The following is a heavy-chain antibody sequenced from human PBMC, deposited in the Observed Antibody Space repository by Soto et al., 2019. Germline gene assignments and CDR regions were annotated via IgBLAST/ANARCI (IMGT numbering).Heavy chain of an antibody. CDR1: GGSISSGGYY. V-gene: IGHV4-31*03. J-gene: IGHJ4*02. D-gene: IGHD3-22*01. CDR3: ARDQYCYDSSGYSRVFDY. CDR2: IYYSGST. Sequence: PSETLSLTCTVSGGSISSGGYYWSWIRQHPAKGLEWIGYIYYSGSTYYNPSLKSRVTISVDTSKNQFSLKLSSVTAADTAVYYCARDQYCYDSSGYSRVFDYWGQGTLVTVSS.